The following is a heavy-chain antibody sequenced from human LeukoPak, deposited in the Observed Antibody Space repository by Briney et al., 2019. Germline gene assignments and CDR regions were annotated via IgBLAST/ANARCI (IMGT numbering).Heavy chain of an antibody. Sequence: PGGSLRLSCAASRFTFSSYGMHWVRQAPGKGLEWVAVIWYDGSNKYYADSVKGRFTISRDNSKHTLYLQINSLRAEDTAVYYCARGSWRVWQWRDRQNFFDYWGQGTLVTVSS. CDR2: IWYDGSNK. V-gene: IGHV3-33*01. D-gene: IGHD6-19*01. CDR3: ARGSWRVWQWRDRQNFFDY. J-gene: IGHJ4*02. CDR1: RFTFSSYG.